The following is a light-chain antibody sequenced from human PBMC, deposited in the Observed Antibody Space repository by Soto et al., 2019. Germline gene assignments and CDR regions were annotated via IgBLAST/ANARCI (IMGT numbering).Light chain of an antibody. V-gene: IGKV1-33*01. CDR2: DAS. CDR3: QQYDNLPSIT. CDR1: QDISNY. J-gene: IGKJ5*01. Sequence: DIQMTQSPSSLSASVGDRVTITCQASQDISNYLNWYQQKPGKAPKLLIYDASNLETGVPSRFSGSRSGTDFTFTISNLQPEDIATYYCQQYDNLPSITFGQGTRLEIK.